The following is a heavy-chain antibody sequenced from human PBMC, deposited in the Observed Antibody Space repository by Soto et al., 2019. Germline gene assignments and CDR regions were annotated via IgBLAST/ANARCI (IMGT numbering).Heavy chain of an antibody. CDR1: GGSISSHY. J-gene: IGHJ6*02. CDR2: IYYSGST. Sequence: QVQMQESGPGLVKPSETLSLTCTVSGGSISSHYWSWIRQPPGKGLEWIGYIYYSGSTNYNPPLKSRVTISVDKSNNQFSLKLSSVTAADTAVYYWAREGLTGTIGLYYYYGMDVWGQGTTV. V-gene: IGHV4-59*11. D-gene: IGHD1-7*01. CDR3: AREGLTGTIGLYYYYGMDV.